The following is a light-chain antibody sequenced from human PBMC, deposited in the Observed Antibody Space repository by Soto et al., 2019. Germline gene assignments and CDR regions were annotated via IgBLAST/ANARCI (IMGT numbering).Light chain of an antibody. V-gene: IGKV1-5*03. CDR2: KAS. J-gene: IGKJ1*01. CDR3: QQYNFLWT. CDR1: QRIDMY. Sequence: DIPMTQSPSILSASIGDTVTITCRARQRIDMYLAWYQQKPGKAPKLLVSKASTLETGVPSRFSGGVSGTEFTLTISSLQSDDFATYYCQQYNFLWTFGQGTKVEI.